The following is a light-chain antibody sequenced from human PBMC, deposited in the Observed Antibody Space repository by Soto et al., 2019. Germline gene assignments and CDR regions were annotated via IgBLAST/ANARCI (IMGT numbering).Light chain of an antibody. V-gene: IGKV3-20*01. Sequence: EIVLTQSPGTLSLSPGERATLSCMASQSIISSYLALNHLAWYQQRPGQAPRLLIYGASSRATAIPDRLSGSGYATNFTLTISGLEPEYCTVYHCQKYGNSPPTFGQRPTVKIK. CDR2: GAS. CDR1: QSIISSY. CDR3: QKYGNSPPT. J-gene: IGKJ1*01.